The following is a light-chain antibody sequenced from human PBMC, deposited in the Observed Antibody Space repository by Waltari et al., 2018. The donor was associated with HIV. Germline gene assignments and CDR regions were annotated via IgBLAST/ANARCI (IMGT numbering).Light chain of an antibody. V-gene: IGLV1-44*01. CDR1: SPNIGSNT. Sequence: QPVLPHPPSASATPGQRVPITCPGSSPNIGSNTVNWYQQLPRPAPKLLIYSSNQRPSGVPDRFSGSKSGTTASLAISGLQSEDEADYYCAAWDDSLNGPVFGGGTKLTGL. J-gene: IGLJ3*02. CDR2: SSN. CDR3: AAWDDSLNGPV.